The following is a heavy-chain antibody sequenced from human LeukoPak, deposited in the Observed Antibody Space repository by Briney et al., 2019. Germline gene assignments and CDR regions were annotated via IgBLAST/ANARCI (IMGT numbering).Heavy chain of an antibody. J-gene: IGHJ5*02. Sequence: ASVKVSCKASGYTFTSYDINWVRQATGQGLEWMGWMNPNSGNTGYAQKFQGRVTITRNTSISTAYMELSSLRSEDTAVYYCARVGPSAILEGRNWFDPWGQGTLVTVSS. D-gene: IGHD3-9*01. CDR3: ARVGPSAILEGRNWFDP. CDR1: GYTFTSYD. V-gene: IGHV1-8*03. CDR2: MNPNSGNT.